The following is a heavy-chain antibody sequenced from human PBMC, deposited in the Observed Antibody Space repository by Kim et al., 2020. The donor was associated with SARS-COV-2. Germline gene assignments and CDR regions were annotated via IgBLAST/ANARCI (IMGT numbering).Heavy chain of an antibody. CDR3: ARGWPGQWLVLPNWFDP. D-gene: IGHD6-19*01. V-gene: IGHV4-39*07. CDR2: IYYSGST. J-gene: IGHJ5*02. CDR1: GGSISSSSYY. Sequence: SETLSLTCTVSGGSISSSSYYWGWIRQPPGKGLEWIGSIYYSGSTYYNPSLKSRVTISVDTSKNQFSLKLSSVTAADTAVYYCARGWPGQWLVLPNWFDPWGQGTLVTVSS.